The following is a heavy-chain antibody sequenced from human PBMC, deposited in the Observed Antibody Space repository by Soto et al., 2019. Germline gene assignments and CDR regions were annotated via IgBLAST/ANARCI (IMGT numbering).Heavy chain of an antibody. CDR3: AREDSGDHFAYFDY. J-gene: IGHJ4*02. CDR2: ISYDGRRK. CDR1: GFTFNHFA. D-gene: IGHD1-26*01. V-gene: IGHV3-30*04. Sequence: QVQLVESGGGAVQPGRSLRLSCAASGFTFNHFAMHWVRQAPGKGLDWVAVISYDGRRKSYADSVKGRFTISRDNSERTLDLQMNNLTSQDTGIYYCAREDSGDHFAYFDYWGQGSLVAVSS.